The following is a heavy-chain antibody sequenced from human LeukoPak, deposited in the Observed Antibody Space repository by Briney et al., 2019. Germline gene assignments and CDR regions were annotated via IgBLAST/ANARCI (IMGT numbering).Heavy chain of an antibody. CDR3: ARGGDYDILTGYSVPYFDY. J-gene: IGHJ4*02. Sequence: PSQSLSLTCAVSGGSISSGGYSWSWIRQPPGKGLEWIGYIYHSGSTYYNPSLKSLVNISVDRSKNPFSLKLSSVTAADTTVYYCARGGDYDILTGYSVPYFDYWGQGTLVTVSS. CDR2: IYHSGST. D-gene: IGHD3-9*01. CDR1: GGSISSGGYS. V-gene: IGHV4-30-2*01.